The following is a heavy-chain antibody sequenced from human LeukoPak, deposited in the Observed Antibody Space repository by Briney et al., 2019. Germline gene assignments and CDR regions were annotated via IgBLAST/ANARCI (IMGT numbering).Heavy chain of an antibody. J-gene: IGHJ6*02. D-gene: IGHD3-10*01. V-gene: IGHV1-46*01. Sequence: ASVKVSCKASGYTFTSYYMHWVRQAPGQGLEWMGIINPSGGSTSYAQKFQGRVTMTRDTSTSTVYMELSSLRSEDTAVYYCARDGGSGSYGYYGMDVWGQGTTVTVSS. CDR2: INPSGGST. CDR1: GYTFTSYY. CDR3: ARDGGSGSYGYYGMDV.